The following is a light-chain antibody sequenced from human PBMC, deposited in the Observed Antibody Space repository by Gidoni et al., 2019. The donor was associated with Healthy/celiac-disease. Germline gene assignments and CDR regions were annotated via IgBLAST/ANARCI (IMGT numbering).Light chain of an antibody. Sequence: EIVMTQSPATLSVSPGERATLSCRASQSVSSNLAWYQQNPGQAPRLLIYGASTRATGIPARFSCIGSGTEFTLTISSLQSEDFAVYYCQQYNNWPPLTFGGGTKVEIK. V-gene: IGKV3-15*01. CDR1: QSVSSN. CDR3: QQYNNWPPLT. J-gene: IGKJ4*01. CDR2: GAS.